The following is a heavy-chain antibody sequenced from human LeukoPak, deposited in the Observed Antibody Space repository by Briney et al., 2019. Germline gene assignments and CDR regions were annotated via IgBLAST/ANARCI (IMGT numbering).Heavy chain of an antibody. V-gene: IGHV1-2*02. CDR2: INPNSGGT. CDR1: GYTFTGYY. Sequence: GASVKVSCKASGYTFTGYYMHWVRQAPGQGLEWMGWINPNSGGTNYAQKFQGRVTMTRDTSISTAYMELSRLRSDDTAVYYCARGRDTMVRGAPDAFDIWGQGTMVTVSS. J-gene: IGHJ3*02. D-gene: IGHD3-10*01. CDR3: ARGRDTMVRGAPDAFDI.